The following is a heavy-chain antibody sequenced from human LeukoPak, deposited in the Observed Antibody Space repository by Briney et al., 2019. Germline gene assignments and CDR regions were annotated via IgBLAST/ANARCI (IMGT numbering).Heavy chain of an antibody. CDR2: IRYDGSNK. J-gene: IGHJ4*02. CDR3: AKAIHSSSSGVVDY. CDR1: GFIFSNYA. D-gene: IGHD6-6*01. V-gene: IGHV3-30*02. Sequence: GGSLRLSCAASGFIFSNYAMHWVRQAPGKGLEWVTFIRYDGSNKYYAESVKGRFTISRDNSKNTLYLQMNSLRAEDTAVHYCAKAIHSSSSGVVDYWGQGTLVTVSS.